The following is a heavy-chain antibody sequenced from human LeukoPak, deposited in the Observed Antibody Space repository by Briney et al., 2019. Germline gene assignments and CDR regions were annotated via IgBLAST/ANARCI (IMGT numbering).Heavy chain of an antibody. CDR3: AATASGTTSWPH. Sequence: RGESLKISCEGSGYNFPRYWIGWVRQMPGKGLEWMGIINPADSDTRYSPSFQGQVTISADKSITTAYLQWSSLRASDTAMYYCAATASGTTSWPHWGQGTLVTVSS. V-gene: IGHV5-51*01. CDR1: GYNFPRYW. CDR2: INPADSDT. J-gene: IGHJ1*01. D-gene: IGHD2-2*01.